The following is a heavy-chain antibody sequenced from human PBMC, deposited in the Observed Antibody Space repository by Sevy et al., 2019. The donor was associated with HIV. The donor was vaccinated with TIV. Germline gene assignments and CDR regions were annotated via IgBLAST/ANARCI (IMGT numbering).Heavy chain of an antibody. CDR1: GGTFSSYA. J-gene: IGHJ4*02. CDR3: AREVEGGALDY. D-gene: IGHD1-1*01. CDR2: IIPIFGTA. Sequence: ASVKVSCKASGGTFSSYAISWVRQAPGQGLEWMGGIIPIFGTANYAQKFQGRVTITADKSTSTAYMELSSLRSEDTAVYYCAREVEGGALDYWGQGTLVTVSS. V-gene: IGHV1-69*06.